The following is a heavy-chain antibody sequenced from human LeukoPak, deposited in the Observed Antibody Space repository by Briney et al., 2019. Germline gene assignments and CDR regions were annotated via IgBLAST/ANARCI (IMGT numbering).Heavy chain of an antibody. Sequence: PGGSLRLSCAASGFTFSSYAMHWVRQALGKGLEWVAVISYDGSNKYYADSVKGRFTVSRDNSKNSLYLQMNSLRAEDTAVYYCAKVVVVVVAATQGYFDYWGQGTLVTVSS. CDR3: AKVVVVVVAATQGYFDY. J-gene: IGHJ4*02. V-gene: IGHV3-30*04. CDR1: GFTFSSYA. D-gene: IGHD2-15*01. CDR2: ISYDGSNK.